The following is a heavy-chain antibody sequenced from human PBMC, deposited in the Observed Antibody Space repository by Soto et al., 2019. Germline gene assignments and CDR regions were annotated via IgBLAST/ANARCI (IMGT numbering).Heavy chain of an antibody. CDR3: ARGFLRGYCSGGSCLSRAFDI. Sequence: TLSLTCAVYGGSFSGYYWSWIRQPPGKGLEWIGEINHSGSTNYNPSLKSRVTISVDTSKNQFSLKLSSVTAADTAVYYCARGFLRGYCSGGSCLSRAFDIWGQGTMVTVSS. D-gene: IGHD2-15*01. J-gene: IGHJ3*02. CDR2: INHSGST. CDR1: GGSFSGYY. V-gene: IGHV4-34*01.